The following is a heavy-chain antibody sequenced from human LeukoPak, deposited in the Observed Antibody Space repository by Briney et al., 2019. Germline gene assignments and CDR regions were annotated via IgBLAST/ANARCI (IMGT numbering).Heavy chain of an antibody. Sequence: GGSLRLSCEASGFTFRDYWMTWVRQAPGKGLEWVANVKQDGTEKFYVDSVKGRFTISRDNGKNSLYLQMNSLRVEDTAIYYCARAGGTCWADYWGQGTLVTVSS. D-gene: IGHD1-14*01. V-gene: IGHV3-7*01. J-gene: IGHJ4*02. CDR1: GFTFRDYW. CDR2: VKQDGTEK. CDR3: ARAGGTCWADY.